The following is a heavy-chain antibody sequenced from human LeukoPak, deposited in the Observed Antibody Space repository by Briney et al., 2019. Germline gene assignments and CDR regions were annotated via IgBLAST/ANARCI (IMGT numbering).Heavy chain of an antibody. V-gene: IGHV4-39*01. D-gene: IGHD1-26*01. CDR2: IYYSGST. CDR3: ASSSGSESGSYPFDY. Sequence: SETLSLTCTVSGGSISSSSYYWGWIRQPPGKGLEWIGSIYYSGSTYNNPSLKSRVTISVDTSKNQFSLKLSSVTAADTAVYYCASSSGSESGSYPFDYWGQGTLVTVSS. J-gene: IGHJ4*02. CDR1: GGSISSSSYY.